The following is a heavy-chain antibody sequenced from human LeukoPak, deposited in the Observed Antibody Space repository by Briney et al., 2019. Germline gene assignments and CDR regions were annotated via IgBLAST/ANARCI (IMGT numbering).Heavy chain of an antibody. CDR2: INSDGSNT. CDR3: ARVGGSSSGGYNY. Sequence: PGGSLRLSCAVSGFTFSSYWMHWVRQAPGKGLVWVSRINSDGSNTNYADSVKGRFTISRDNAKNTLYLQMNSLRAEDTAVYYCARVGGSSSGGYNYWGQGTLVTVSS. V-gene: IGHV3-74*01. J-gene: IGHJ4*02. D-gene: IGHD6-19*01. CDR1: GFTFSSYW.